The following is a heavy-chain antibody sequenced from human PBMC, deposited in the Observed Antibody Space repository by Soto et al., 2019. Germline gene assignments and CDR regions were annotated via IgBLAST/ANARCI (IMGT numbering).Heavy chain of an antibody. CDR3: AREGTFGYCSSTSCYRPHWFDP. Sequence: QVQLVQSGAEVKKPGSSVKVSCKASGGTFSSYAISWVRQAPGQGLEWMGGIIPIFGTANYAQKFQGRVTITADESTSTAYMELSSLRSEDTAVYYCAREGTFGYCSSTSCYRPHWFDPWAREPWSPSPQ. D-gene: IGHD2-2*01. CDR2: IIPIFGTA. CDR1: GGTFSSYA. J-gene: IGHJ5*02. V-gene: IGHV1-69*01.